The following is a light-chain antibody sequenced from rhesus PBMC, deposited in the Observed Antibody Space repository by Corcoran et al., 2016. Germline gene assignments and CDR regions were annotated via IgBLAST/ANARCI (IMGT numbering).Light chain of an antibody. CDR1: QSISSW. V-gene: IGKV1-22*01. CDR2: KAS. CDR3: LQYSSSPYT. J-gene: IGKJ2*01. Sequence: DIQMTQSPSSLSASVGDTVTITCRASQSISSWLDWYQQKPGKAPKLLIYKASSLQSGVPSRFSGSGSGTDFTLTISSLQPEDFATYYCLQYSSSPYTVGQGTKVEIK.